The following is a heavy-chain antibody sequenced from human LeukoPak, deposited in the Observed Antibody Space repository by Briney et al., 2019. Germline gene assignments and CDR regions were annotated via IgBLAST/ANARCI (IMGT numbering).Heavy chain of an antibody. Sequence: TSVKVSCKASGFTFTSSAVQWVRQARGQRLEWIGWIVVGSDNTDYAQKFQERVTITRDMSTSTAYMELSSLRSEDTAVYYCAAARPGNLRFLEGRVLSYWGQGTLVTVSS. CDR3: AAARPGNLRFLEGRVLSY. CDR1: GFTFTSSA. V-gene: IGHV1-58*01. D-gene: IGHD3-3*01. CDR2: IVVGSDNT. J-gene: IGHJ4*02.